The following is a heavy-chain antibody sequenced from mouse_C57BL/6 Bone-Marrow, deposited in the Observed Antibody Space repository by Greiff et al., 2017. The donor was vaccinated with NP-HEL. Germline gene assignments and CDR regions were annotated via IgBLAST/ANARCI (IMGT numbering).Heavy chain of an antibody. D-gene: IGHD3-2*02. J-gene: IGHJ3*01. CDR1: GYSITSGYY. Sequence: EVQLVESGPGLVKPSQSLSLTCSVTGYSITSGYYWNWIRQFPGNKLEWMGYISYDGSNNYNPSLKNRISITRDTSKNQFFLKLNSVTTEDTATYYCARGAQATWFAYWGQGTLVTVSA. CDR3: ARGAQATWFAY. V-gene: IGHV3-6*01. CDR2: ISYDGSN.